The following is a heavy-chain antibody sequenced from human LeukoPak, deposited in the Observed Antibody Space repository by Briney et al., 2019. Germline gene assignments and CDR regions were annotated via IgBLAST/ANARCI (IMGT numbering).Heavy chain of an antibody. D-gene: IGHD3-22*01. V-gene: IGHV3-48*01. CDR1: GFAFSRYS. CDR3: VRDYYDNSGYYYGGY. CDR2: ISSSSSTI. Sequence: GGSLRLSCAASGFAFSRYSMYWVRQAPGKGLEWVSYISSSSSTIYYADSVKGRFTISRDDAKNSLYLQMNSLRAEDTAVYYCVRDYYDNSGYYYGGYWGQGTLVTVSS. J-gene: IGHJ4*02.